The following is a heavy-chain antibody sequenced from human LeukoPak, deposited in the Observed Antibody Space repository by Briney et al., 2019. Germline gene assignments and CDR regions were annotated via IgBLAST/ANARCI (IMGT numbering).Heavy chain of an antibody. V-gene: IGHV4-39*01. CDR1: GGSISSSSYY. CDR3: ATTYQYSNYGGVGY. D-gene: IGHD4-11*01. Sequence: PSETLSLTCTVSGGSISSSSYYWGWIRQPPGKGLEWIGSIYYSGSTYYNPSLKGRVTISVDTSKNQFSLKLSSVTAADTAVYYCATTYQYSNYGGVGYWGQGTLVTVSS. CDR2: IYYSGST. J-gene: IGHJ4*02.